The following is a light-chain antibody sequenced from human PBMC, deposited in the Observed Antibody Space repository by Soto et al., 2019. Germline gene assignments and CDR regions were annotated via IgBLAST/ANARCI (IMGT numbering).Light chain of an antibody. CDR3: QQYNNWPRT. V-gene: IGKV3-15*01. CDR1: QSVSSS. CDR2: GAS. Sequence: EIVMTRSPATLSVSPGERATLSCRASQSVSSSLAWYQQKPGQAPRLLIYGASTRAADIPAKFSGSGSGTEFTLTISSLQSEDFAVYYCQQYNNWPRTFGQGTKV. J-gene: IGKJ1*01.